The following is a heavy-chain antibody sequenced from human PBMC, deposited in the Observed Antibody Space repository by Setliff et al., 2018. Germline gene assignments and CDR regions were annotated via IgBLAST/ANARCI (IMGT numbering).Heavy chain of an antibody. CDR1: GFTFSSYA. V-gene: IGHV3-9*01. Sequence: PGGSLRLSCAASGFTFSSYAMSWVRQAPGKGLEWVSGISWNSGSIDYADSVKGRFTISRDNAKNSLYLQMNSLRAEDTALYYCAKGSTGLLYYYYMDVWGKGTTVTVSS. D-gene: IGHD1-1*01. CDR2: ISWNSGSI. J-gene: IGHJ6*03. CDR3: AKGSTGLLYYYYMDV.